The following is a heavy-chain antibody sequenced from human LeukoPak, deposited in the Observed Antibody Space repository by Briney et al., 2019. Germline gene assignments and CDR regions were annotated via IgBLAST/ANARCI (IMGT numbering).Heavy chain of an antibody. CDR3: AREVPAAITVVDV. V-gene: IGHV4-39*07. CDR2: IYYSGST. CDR1: GGSISSSSYY. D-gene: IGHD2-2*01. J-gene: IGHJ6*04. Sequence: SETLSLTCTVSGGSISSSSYYWGWIRQPPGKGLEWIGSIYYSGSTYYNPSLKSRVTISVDTSKNQFSLKLSSVTAADTAVYYCAREVPAAITVVDVWGKGTTVTVSS.